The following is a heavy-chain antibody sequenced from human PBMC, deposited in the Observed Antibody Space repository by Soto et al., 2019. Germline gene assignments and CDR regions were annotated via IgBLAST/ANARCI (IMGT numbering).Heavy chain of an antibody. J-gene: IGHJ4*01. CDR3: TXDAXPRGYSDGYDY. Sequence: EVQLVXSGGHLVQPXXSLXLSCAASGFIFSDVWMNWVRQAPGKGLELVGYIKSNYNGGAADYAAPVXXXXXXXXXXSXXXXXXXXXXXXTXDXXVXYCTXDAXPRGYSDGYDYW. CDR2: IKSNYNGGAA. CDR1: GFIFSDVW. D-gene: IGHD5-12*01. V-gene: IGHV3-15*07.